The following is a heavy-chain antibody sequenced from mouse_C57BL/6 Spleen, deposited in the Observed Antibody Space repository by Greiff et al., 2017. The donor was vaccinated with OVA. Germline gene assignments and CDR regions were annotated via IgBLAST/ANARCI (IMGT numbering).Heavy chain of an antibody. V-gene: IGHV5-4*03. J-gene: IGHJ4*01. D-gene: IGHD1-1*01. Sequence: EVKLVESGGGLVKPGGSLKLSCAASGFTFSSYAMSWVRQTPEKRLEWVATISDGGSYTYYPDNVKGRFTISRDNAKNNLYLQMSHLKSEDTAMYYCARGEGYYGAMDYWGQGTSVTVSS. CDR3: ARGEGYYGAMDY. CDR2: ISDGGSYT. CDR1: GFTFSSYA.